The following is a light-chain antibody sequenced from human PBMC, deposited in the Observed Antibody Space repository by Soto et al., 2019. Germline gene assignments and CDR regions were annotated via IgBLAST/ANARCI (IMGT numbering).Light chain of an antibody. CDR2: DAS. V-gene: IGKV1-33*01. J-gene: IGKJ4*01. CDR1: QDISND. Sequence: DIQMTQSPSSLSASVGDRVTITCQASQDISNDLNWYQQKPGKAPKLLIYDASNLETGVPSRFSGSGSGTDFTFTISRLQPEDIAADYCQQYNNLPPTITFGGGTKVEIK. CDR3: QQYNNLPPTIT.